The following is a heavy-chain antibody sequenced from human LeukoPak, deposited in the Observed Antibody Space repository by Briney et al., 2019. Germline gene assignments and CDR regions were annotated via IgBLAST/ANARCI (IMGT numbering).Heavy chain of an antibody. V-gene: IGHV3-23*01. Sequence: GGSLRLSCAASLFTFSSYAMSWVRQAPGEGLGWVSAIYGSGGSTYYADSVKGRFTISRDNSKNTLYLQMNSLRAEDTAVYYCAKVGLWFGELLADTLFDYWGQGTLVTVSS. D-gene: IGHD3-10*01. J-gene: IGHJ4*02. CDR2: IYGSGGST. CDR1: LFTFSSYA. CDR3: AKVGLWFGELLADTLFDY.